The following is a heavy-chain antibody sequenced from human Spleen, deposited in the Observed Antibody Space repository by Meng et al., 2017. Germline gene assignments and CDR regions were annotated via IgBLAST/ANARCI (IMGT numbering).Heavy chain of an antibody. D-gene: IGHD4-11*01. J-gene: IGHJ4*02. V-gene: IGHV4-34*01. Sequence: SETLSLTCAVYGGSFSGYYWSWIRQPPEKGLEWIGEIDHSGNANYNPSLKSRVTISVDTSKSQFSLKLSSVTAADTAVYYCARGPTTMAHDFDYWGQGTLVTVSS. CDR1: GGSFSGYY. CDR3: ARGPTTMAHDFDY. CDR2: IDHSGNA.